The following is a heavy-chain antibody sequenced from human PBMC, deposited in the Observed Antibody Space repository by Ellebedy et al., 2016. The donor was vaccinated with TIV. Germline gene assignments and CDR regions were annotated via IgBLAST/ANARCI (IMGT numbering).Heavy chain of an antibody. D-gene: IGHD3-10*01. J-gene: IGHJ6*02. CDR1: GFTFNSYA. CDR2: LSASGGST. V-gene: IGHV3-23*01. Sequence: GESLKISCVASGFTFNSYAMSWVRQAPGKGLEWVSSLSASGGSTYYADSVKGRFTISRDNSKNTLYLQMNILRAEDTAVYYCAKRVTMVREVITYYHYAMDVWGQGTTVTVSS. CDR3: AKRVTMVREVITYYHYAMDV.